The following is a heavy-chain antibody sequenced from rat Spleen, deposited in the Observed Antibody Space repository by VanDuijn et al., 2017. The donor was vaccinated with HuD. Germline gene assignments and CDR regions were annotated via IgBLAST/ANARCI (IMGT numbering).Heavy chain of an antibody. Sequence: EVQLVESGGGLVQPGRSMKLSCAASGFIFSDYDMAWVRQAPKKGLEWVAYISFDGSGTYYRDSVKGRFTISRDNAKTTLYLQMDSLRSEDTATYYCARPSYGYPFAYWGQGTLVTVSS. CDR1: GFIFSDYD. D-gene: IGHD1-7*01. CDR3: ARPSYGYPFAY. CDR2: ISFDGSGT. V-gene: IGHV5-7*01. J-gene: IGHJ3*01.